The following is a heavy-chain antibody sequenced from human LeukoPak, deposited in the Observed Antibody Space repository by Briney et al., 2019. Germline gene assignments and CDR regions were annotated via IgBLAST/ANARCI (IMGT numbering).Heavy chain of an antibody. V-gene: IGHV3-23*01. D-gene: IGHD2-21*01. J-gene: IGHJ4*02. CDR2: VSDAGKTA. Sequence: QPGGSLRLSCVGSGFVFNQYTMHWVRQAPGKGLEWVSGVSDAGKTARYADSVKGRFTISRDSFRNTVSLQMNSLRVEDTAIYYCAKSDCGGDGCKLLNYWGQGILVTVSS. CDR3: AKSDCGGDGCKLLNY. CDR1: GFVFNQYT.